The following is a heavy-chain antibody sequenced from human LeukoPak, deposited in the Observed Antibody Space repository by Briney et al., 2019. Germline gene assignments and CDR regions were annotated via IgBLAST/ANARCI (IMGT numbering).Heavy chain of an antibody. Sequence: ASAKVSCKASGYTFTSYGISWVRQAPGQGLEWMGWISAYNGNTNYAQKLQGRVTMTTDTSTSTAYMELRSLRSDDTAVYYCASDTDYYYGMDVWGQGTTVTVSS. V-gene: IGHV1-18*01. CDR2: ISAYNGNT. CDR1: GYTFTSYG. J-gene: IGHJ6*02. CDR3: ASDTDYYYGMDV.